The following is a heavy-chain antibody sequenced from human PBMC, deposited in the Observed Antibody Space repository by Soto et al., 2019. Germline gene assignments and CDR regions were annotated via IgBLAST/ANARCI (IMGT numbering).Heavy chain of an antibody. J-gene: IGHJ4*02. CDR1: GFIFGDFW. CDR3: ARGRPSGDYSPLDY. Sequence: GGSLRLSCATSGFIFGDFWMSWVRQSPGKGLEWLAAIKEDGREDYYVGSVEGRFIISRDNAKNSLYLQMNSLTVEDTAVYYCARGRPSGDYSPLDYWGQGALVTVSS. D-gene: IGHD1-26*01. V-gene: IGHV3-7*05. CDR2: IKEDGRED.